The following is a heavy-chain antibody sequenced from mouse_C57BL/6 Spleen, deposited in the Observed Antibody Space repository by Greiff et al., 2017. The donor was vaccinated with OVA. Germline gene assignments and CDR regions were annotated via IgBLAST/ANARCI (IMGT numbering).Heavy chain of an antibody. CDR3: ARYYYGSGGYAMDY. D-gene: IGHD1-1*01. J-gene: IGHJ4*01. CDR2: IHPNSGST. V-gene: IGHV1-64*01. CDR1: GYTFTSYW. Sequence: QVQLQQPGAELVKPGASVKLSCKASGYTFTSYWMHWVKQRPGQGLEWIGMIHPNSGSTNYNEKFKSKATLTVDKSSSTAYMQLSSLTSEDSAVYYCARYYYGSGGYAMDYWGQGTSVTVSS.